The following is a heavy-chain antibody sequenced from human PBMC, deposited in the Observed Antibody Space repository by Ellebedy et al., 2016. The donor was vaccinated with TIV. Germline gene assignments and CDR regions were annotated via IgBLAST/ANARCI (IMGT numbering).Heavy chain of an antibody. Sequence: SETLSLTXAVSGGSISSSNWWSWVRQPPGKGLEWIGEIYHSGSTNYNPSLKSRVTISVDKSKNQFSLKLSSVTAADTAVYYCARNYDILTGYPTFDYWGQGTLVTVSS. CDR2: IYHSGST. J-gene: IGHJ4*02. V-gene: IGHV4-4*02. CDR1: GGSISSSNW. CDR3: ARNYDILTGYPTFDY. D-gene: IGHD3-9*01.